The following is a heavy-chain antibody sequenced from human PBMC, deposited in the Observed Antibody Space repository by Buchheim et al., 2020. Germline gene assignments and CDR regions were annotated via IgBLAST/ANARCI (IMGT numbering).Heavy chain of an antibody. D-gene: IGHD3-10*01. J-gene: IGHJ5*02. CDR2: IIPILGIA. CDR1: GGTFSSYA. V-gene: IGHV1-69*04. CDR3: ASGTYYHGSGSRWVGNWFDP. Sequence: QVQLVQSGAEVKKPGSSVKVSCKASGGTFSSYAISWVRQAPGQGLEWMGRIIPILGIANYAQKFQGRVTITADKSTSTAYMELSSLRSEDTVVYYCASGTYYHGSGSRWVGNWFDPWGQGTL.